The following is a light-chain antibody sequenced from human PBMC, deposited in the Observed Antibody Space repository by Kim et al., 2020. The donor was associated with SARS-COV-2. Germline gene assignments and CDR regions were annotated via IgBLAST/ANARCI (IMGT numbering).Light chain of an antibody. CDR3: QQYNSYSEYT. CDR1: QSISNW. Sequence: DIQMTQSPSTLSASVGDRVTITCRASQSISNWLAWYQQKPGKAPKVLIYDASSLESGVPSRFSGSGSGTEFTLTISCLQPDDFATYYCQQYNSYSEYTFGQGTKLEI. J-gene: IGKJ2*01. CDR2: DAS. V-gene: IGKV1-5*01.